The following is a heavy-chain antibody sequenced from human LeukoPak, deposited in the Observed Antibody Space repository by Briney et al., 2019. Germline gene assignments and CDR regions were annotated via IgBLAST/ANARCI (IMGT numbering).Heavy chain of an antibody. CDR1: GFTFSSYA. D-gene: IGHD3-22*01. CDR3: ARPYYYDSSGLY. J-gene: IGHJ4*02. Sequence: GGSLRLSCAASGFTFSSYAMHWVRQAPGKGLEWVAVISYDGSNKYYADSVKGRFTISRDNSKNTLYLQMNSLRAEDTAVYYCARPYYYDSSGLYWGQGTLVTVSS. CDR2: ISYDGSNK. V-gene: IGHV3-30*14.